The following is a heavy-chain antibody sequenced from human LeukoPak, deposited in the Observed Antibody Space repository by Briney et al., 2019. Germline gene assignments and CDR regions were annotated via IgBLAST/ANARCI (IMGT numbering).Heavy chain of an antibody. Sequence: PSETLSLTCTVSGXSVSSGSYYWSWIRQPPGKGLEWIGYIYYSGSTNYNPSPKSRVTISVDTSKNQFSLKLSSVTAADTAVYYCARHQRGYSYGVSGYWGQGTLVTVSS. CDR1: GXSVSSGSYY. J-gene: IGHJ4*02. CDR2: IYYSGST. D-gene: IGHD5-18*01. CDR3: ARHQRGYSYGVSGY. V-gene: IGHV4-61*01.